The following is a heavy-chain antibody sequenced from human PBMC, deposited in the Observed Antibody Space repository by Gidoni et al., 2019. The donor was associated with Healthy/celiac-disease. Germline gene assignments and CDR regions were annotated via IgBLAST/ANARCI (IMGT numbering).Heavy chain of an antibody. CDR3: ARPPYYGSGSYLDY. Sequence: QVQLVESGGGLVKPGGSLRLSCAASGFTFSDYYMSWIRQAPGKGLEWVSYISSSSSYTNYADSVKGRFTISRDNAKNSLYLQMNSLRAEDTAVYYCARPPYYGSGSYLDYWGQGTLVTVSS. D-gene: IGHD3-10*01. CDR1: GFTFSDYY. J-gene: IGHJ4*02. V-gene: IGHV3-11*05. CDR2: ISSSSSYT.